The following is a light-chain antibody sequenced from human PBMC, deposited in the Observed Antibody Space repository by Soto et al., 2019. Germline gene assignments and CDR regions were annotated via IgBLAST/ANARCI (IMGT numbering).Light chain of an antibody. CDR3: QQYGSSPPT. J-gene: IGKJ4*01. V-gene: IGKV3-20*01. Sequence: EIVLTQSPGTLSLSPGERATLSCRASQSVCKNFLAWYQQKPGQAPRLLINGASNRATGIPDRFSGSGSATDFSLTIDRLEPADFAVYFCQQYGSSPPTFGRGTKLAIK. CDR1: QSVCKNF. CDR2: GAS.